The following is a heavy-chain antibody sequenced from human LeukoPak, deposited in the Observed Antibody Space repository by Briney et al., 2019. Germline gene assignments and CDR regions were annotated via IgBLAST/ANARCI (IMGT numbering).Heavy chain of an antibody. V-gene: IGHV4-61*10. J-gene: IGHJ4*02. CDR3: AREPDGGGSCYDY. CDR1: GGSISSGSYY. D-gene: IGHD2-15*01. CDR2: INHSGST. Sequence: SETLSLTCTVSGGSISSGSYYWSWIRQPAGKGLEWIGEINHSGSTNYNPSLKSRVTISVDTSRNQFSLKLSSVTAADTAVYYCAREPDGGGSCYDYWGQGTLVTVSS.